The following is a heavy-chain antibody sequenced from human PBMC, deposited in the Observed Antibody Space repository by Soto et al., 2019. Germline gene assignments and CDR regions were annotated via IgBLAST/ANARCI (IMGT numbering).Heavy chain of an antibody. V-gene: IGHV4-39*01. CDR3: AGGLIWNEGFDP. CDR2: IYYSGST. Sequence: QLQLQESGPGLVKPSETLSLTCTVSGDSISSSGYYWGWIRQPPGKGLEWIGTIYYSGSTYYNASLNGRVTIAPDTTKNQFSLSLDSVNAADTAVYYCAGGLIWNEGFDPWGQGALVTVSS. J-gene: IGHJ5*02. D-gene: IGHD1-1*01. CDR1: GDSISSSGYY.